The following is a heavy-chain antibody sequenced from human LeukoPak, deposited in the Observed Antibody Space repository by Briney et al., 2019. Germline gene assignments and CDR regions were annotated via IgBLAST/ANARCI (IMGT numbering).Heavy chain of an antibody. CDR1: GYTFTSYG. CDR3: ARDGIRFLEWLSHFSDY. V-gene: IGHV1-18*01. Sequence: ASVKVSCKASGYTFTSYGISWVRQAPGQGLEWMGWISAYNGNTNYAQKLQGRVTMTTDTSTSTAYMELRSLRSDDTAVYYCARDGIRFLEWLSHFSDYWGQGTLVTVSS. CDR2: ISAYNGNT. D-gene: IGHD3-3*01. J-gene: IGHJ4*02.